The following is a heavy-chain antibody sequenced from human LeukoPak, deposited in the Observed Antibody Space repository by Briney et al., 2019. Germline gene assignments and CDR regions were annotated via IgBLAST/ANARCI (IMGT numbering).Heavy chain of an antibody. CDR1: GLNFDDSA. V-gene: IGHV3-43*02. CDR3: AKESGKFDY. Sequence: GGSLRLSCVASGLNFDDSAMHWVRQAPGKGLEWVSLISADGGSTFSADSVKGRFSISRDNSKNSLYLQMNSLRSGDTAMYYCAKESGKFDYWGQGTLVAVSS. CDR2: ISADGGST. J-gene: IGHJ4*02.